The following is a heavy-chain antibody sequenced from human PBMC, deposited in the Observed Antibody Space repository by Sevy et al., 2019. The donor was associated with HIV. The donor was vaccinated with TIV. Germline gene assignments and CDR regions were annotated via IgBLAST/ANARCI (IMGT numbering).Heavy chain of an antibody. CDR2: FDPEDGKT. D-gene: IGHD3-22*01. CDR3: ESTRDYYESNGYYFDF. V-gene: IGHV1-24*01. Sequence: ASVNVSCKVSGSTLTQLSMHWVRQAPGIGLEWMVTFDPEDGKTLYAQKFQGRVTMTEDTSTHTAYMELSTLTSEDTDIYYCESTRDYYESNGYYFDFWGQGTLVTVSS. J-gene: IGHJ4*02. CDR1: GSTLTQLS.